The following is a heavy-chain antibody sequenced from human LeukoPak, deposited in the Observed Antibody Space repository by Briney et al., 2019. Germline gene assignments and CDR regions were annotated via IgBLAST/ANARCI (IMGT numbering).Heavy chain of an antibody. D-gene: IGHD4-17*01. CDR3: ARERVPYGDYAFDI. CDR2: IWYDGSNK. J-gene: IGHJ3*02. CDR1: GFTFSSYA. V-gene: IGHV3-33*08. Sequence: PGGSLRLSCAASGFTFSSYAMHWVRQAPGKGLEWVAVIWYDGSNKYYADSVKGRFTISRDNSKNTLYLQMNSLRAEDTAVYYCARERVPYGDYAFDIWGQGTMVTVSS.